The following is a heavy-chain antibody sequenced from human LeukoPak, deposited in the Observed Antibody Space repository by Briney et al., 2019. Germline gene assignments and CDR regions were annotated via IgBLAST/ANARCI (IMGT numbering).Heavy chain of an antibody. V-gene: IGHV4-4*07. CDR3: ARGSDIPGTTSIFDS. CDR1: GGSISAYY. D-gene: IGHD1-20*01. J-gene: IGHJ4*02. Sequence: SETLSLTCTVSGGSISAYYWSWTRQPAGKGLEWLGRIYSSGDTNYDPSLKSRVTMSVDTSKNQFSLKLSSVTAADTAVYYCARGSDIPGTTSIFDSWGQGTLVTVSS. CDR2: IYSSGDT.